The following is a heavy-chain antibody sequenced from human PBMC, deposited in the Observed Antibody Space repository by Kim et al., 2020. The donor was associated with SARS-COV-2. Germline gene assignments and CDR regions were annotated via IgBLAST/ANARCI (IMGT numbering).Heavy chain of an antibody. J-gene: IGHJ3*02. V-gene: IGHV3-9*01. CDR3: AKEITMVRGRVDGAGAFDI. CDR1: GFTFDDYA. Sequence: GGSLRLSCAASGFTFDDYAMHWVRQAPGKGLEWVSGISWNSGSIGYADSVKGRFTISRDNAKNSLYLQMNSLRAEDTALYYCAKEITMVRGRVDGAGAFDIWGQGTMVTVSS. CDR2: ISWNSGSI. D-gene: IGHD3-10*01.